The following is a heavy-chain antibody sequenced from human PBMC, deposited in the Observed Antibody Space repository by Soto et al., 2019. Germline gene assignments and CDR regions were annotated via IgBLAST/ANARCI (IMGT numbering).Heavy chain of an antibody. V-gene: IGHV6-1*01. CDR2: TYYRSKWYS. CDR1: GDSVSSNSAT. CDR3: GRAHLGTDRYVLEPFDP. D-gene: IGHD1-1*01. Sequence: SQTLSLTCAISGDSVSSNSATWNWISQSPSRGLEWLGRTYYRSKWYSDYAPSVKSRIAINPDTSKNQFSLHLNSVVPEDTAVYYCGRAHLGTDRYVLEPFDPWGQGTLVTVSS. J-gene: IGHJ5*02.